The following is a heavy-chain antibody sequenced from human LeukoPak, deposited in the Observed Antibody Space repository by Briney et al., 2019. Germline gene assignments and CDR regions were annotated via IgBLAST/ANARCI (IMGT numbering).Heavy chain of an antibody. J-gene: IGHJ4*02. D-gene: IGHD2-2*01. V-gene: IGHV1-3*01. CDR3: ARDWGYQLIAY. Sequence: ASVTVSFTDSGYTFTDYAVHWVRQARGQRGEGMGCINGGNGKTRYSQNFQGRVTITRDTSASTSYMELNSLRSEDTPVYYCARDWGYQLIAYSGQGTLVTVSS. CDR2: INGGNGKT. CDR1: GYTFTDYA.